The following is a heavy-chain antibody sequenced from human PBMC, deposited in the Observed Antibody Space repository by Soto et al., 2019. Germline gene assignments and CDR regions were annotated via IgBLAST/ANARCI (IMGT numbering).Heavy chain of an antibody. CDR2: IVPNVGTV. CDR1: GGTFSSFINYP. Sequence: SVKVSCKSSGGTFSSFINYPINWVRQAPGQGLEWMGGIVPNVGTVNYAQKSRGKVTITADKSTGTAYMELSSLRSEDTALYYCARRDTSGFLRYFDNWGQGTQVTV. D-gene: IGHD3-3*01. V-gene: IGHV1-69*06. CDR3: ARRDTSGFLRYFDN. J-gene: IGHJ4*02.